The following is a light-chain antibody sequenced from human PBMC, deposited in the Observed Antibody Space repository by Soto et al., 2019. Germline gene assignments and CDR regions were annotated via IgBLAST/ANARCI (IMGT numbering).Light chain of an antibody. Sequence: EIVLTQSPGTLSWSPGERATLSCRASQSVSSSYLAWYQQKPGQAPRLLIYDASNRATGIPARFSGSGSGTEFTLTITSLQSEDFALYYCQQYHNLWTFGQGTKVDNK. J-gene: IGKJ1*01. CDR3: QQYHNLWT. CDR1: QSVSSSY. V-gene: IGKV3D-7*01. CDR2: DAS.